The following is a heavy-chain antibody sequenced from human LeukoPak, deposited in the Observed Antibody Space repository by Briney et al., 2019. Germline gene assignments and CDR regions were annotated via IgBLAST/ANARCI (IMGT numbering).Heavy chain of an antibody. CDR2: IIPIFGTA. V-gene: IGHV1-69*06. Sequence: SVKVSCKASGYTFTTYGISWVRQAPGQGLEWMGGIIPIFGTANYAQKFQGRVTISADKSTSTAYMELSSLRSEDTAVYYCARVRYYYGSGSYYSDYYYGMDVWGKGTTVTVSS. J-gene: IGHJ6*04. CDR1: GYTFTTYG. CDR3: ARVRYYYGSGSYYSDYYYGMDV. D-gene: IGHD3-10*01.